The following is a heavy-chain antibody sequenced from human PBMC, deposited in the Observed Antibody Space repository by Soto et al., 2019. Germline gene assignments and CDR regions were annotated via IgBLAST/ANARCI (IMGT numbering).Heavy chain of an antibody. V-gene: IGHV4-31*03. CDR1: GGSISSGGYY. J-gene: IGHJ4*02. D-gene: IGHD3-10*01. CDR2: IYYSGST. Sequence: SETLSLTCTVSGGSISSGGYYWSWIRQHPGKGLEWIGYIYYSGSTYYNPSLKSRVTISVDTSKSQFSLKLSSVTAADTAVYYCARDHGGEGSNYFDYWGQGTLVTVSS. CDR3: ARDHGGEGSNYFDY.